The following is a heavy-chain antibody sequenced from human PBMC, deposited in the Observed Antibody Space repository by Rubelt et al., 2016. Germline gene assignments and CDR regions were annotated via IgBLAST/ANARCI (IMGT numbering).Heavy chain of an antibody. CDR2: INAGNGNT. D-gene: IGHD6-13*01. Sequence: QVQLVQSGAEVKKPGASVKVSCKASGYTFTSYAMHWVRQAPGQRLEWMGWINAGNGNTKYSQKFQGSVTITRDTSASTAYMELSSLRSEDTAVYYCARGLGLGYSSSWFNWFDPWGQGTLVTVSS. V-gene: IGHV1-3*01. J-gene: IGHJ5*02. CDR3: ARGLGLGYSSSWFNWFDP. CDR1: GYTFTSYA.